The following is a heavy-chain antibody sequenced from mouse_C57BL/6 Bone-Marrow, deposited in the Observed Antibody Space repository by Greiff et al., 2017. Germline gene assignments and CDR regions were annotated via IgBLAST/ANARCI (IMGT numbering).Heavy chain of an antibody. J-gene: IGHJ3*01. CDR2: IDPSDSYT. CDR1: GYTFTSYW. V-gene: IGHV1-69*01. CDR3: ARGAY. Sequence: VKLQQPGAELVMPGASVKLSCKASGYTFTSYWMHWVKPRPGPGLEWIGEIDPSDSYTNYNQKVKGKSTLTVDKSSSIAYMQLSSLTSEDSAVYYCARGAYWGQGTLVTVSA.